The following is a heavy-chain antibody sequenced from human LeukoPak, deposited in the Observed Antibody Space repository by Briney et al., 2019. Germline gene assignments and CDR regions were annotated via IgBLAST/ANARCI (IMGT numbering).Heavy chain of an antibody. CDR2: INHSGST. CDR3: ARRTLRYCSGGSCYFFDY. Sequence: SETLSLSCAVYGGSFSGYYWSWIRQPPGKGLEWIGEINHSGSTNYNPSLKSRVTISVDTSKNQFSLKLSSVTAADTAVYHCARRTLRYCSGGSCYFFDYWGQGTLVTVSS. D-gene: IGHD2-15*01. V-gene: IGHV4-34*01. J-gene: IGHJ4*02. CDR1: GGSFSGYY.